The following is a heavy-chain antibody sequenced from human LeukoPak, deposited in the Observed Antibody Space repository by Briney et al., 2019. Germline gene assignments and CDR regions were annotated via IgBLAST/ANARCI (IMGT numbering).Heavy chain of an antibody. D-gene: IGHD5/OR15-5a*01. J-gene: IGHJ4*02. CDR1: GFAFSTYA. V-gene: IGHV3-23*01. Sequence: GGSLRLSCAASGFAFSTYAMTWVRQAPEKGLQWASTISTSGRATYYADSVEGRFTISRDNSKNTLYLQMNSLRADDTAVYYCAKARGSSVYEQFDYWGQGTQVTVSP. CDR2: ISTSGRAT. CDR3: AKARGSSVYEQFDY.